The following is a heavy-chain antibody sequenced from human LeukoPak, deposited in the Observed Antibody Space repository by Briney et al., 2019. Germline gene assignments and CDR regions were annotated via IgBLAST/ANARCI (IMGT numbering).Heavy chain of an antibody. CDR1: GYTFTGYY. D-gene: IGHD3-10*01. V-gene: IGHV1-2*02. J-gene: IGHJ4*02. Sequence: GASVKVSCKASGYTFTGYYMHWVRQAPGQGLERMGWVNPNSGGTNYAQKFQGRVTVTRDTSISTAYMELSRLRSDDTAVYYCARGRFGELSPPGHDYWGQGTLVTVSS. CDR2: VNPNSGGT. CDR3: ARGRFGELSPPGHDY.